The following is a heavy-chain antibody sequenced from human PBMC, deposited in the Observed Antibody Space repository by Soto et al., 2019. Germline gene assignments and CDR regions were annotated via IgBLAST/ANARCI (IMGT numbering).Heavy chain of an antibody. V-gene: IGHV4-39*01. CDR2: IYYSGST. CDR3: ARGGMSNSGWLWRYIDY. D-gene: IGHD6-19*01. J-gene: IGHJ4*02. CDR1: GGSISSSSYY. Sequence: QLQLQESGPGLVKPSETLSLTCTVSGGSISSSSYYWGWIRQPPGKGLEWIGSIYYSGSTYYNPSLKSRVTISVDTSKNQFSLKLSSVTAADTAVYYCARGGMSNSGWLWRYIDYWGQGTLVTVSS.